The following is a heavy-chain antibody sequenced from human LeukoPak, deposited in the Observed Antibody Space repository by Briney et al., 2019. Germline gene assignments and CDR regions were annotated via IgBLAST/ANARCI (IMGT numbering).Heavy chain of an antibody. CDR1: GGSISSYY. D-gene: IGHD3-10*01. Sequence: NPSETLSLTCTVSGGSISSYYWSWIRQPAGKGLEWIGRIYTSGSTNYNPSLKSRVTMSVDTSKNQFSLKLSSVHAADTAVYYCASSGGWFGDRWRLDYWGQGTLVTVSS. V-gene: IGHV4-4*07. CDR3: ASSGGWFGDRWRLDY. CDR2: IYTSGST. J-gene: IGHJ4*02.